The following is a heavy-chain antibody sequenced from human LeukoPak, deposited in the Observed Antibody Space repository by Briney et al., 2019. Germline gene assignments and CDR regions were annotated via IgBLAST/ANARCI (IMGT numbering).Heavy chain of an antibody. CDR2: INHSGST. CDR3: ARCIAAAGTGGIDY. V-gene: IGHV4-34*01. Sequence: SETPSLTCAVYGGSFSGYYWSWIRQPPGKGLEWIGEINHSGSTNYNPSLKSRVTISVDTSKNQFSLKLSSVTAADTAVYYCARCIAAAGTGGIDYWGQGTLVTVSS. CDR1: GGSFSGYY. D-gene: IGHD6-13*01. J-gene: IGHJ4*02.